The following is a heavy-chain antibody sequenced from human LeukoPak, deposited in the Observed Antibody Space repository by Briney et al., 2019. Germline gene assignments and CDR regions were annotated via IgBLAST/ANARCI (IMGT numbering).Heavy chain of an antibody. D-gene: IGHD3-22*01. CDR3: ARVHYYDSSAYRHFED. Sequence: PGGSLRLSCAASGFTFSTYWMTWVRQAPGKGLEWVANIKEDESEKYYVDSVKGRFNIFRDNAKNLLYLQMNSLRAEDTAVYYYARVHYYDSSAYRHFEDWGQGTLVTVSS. CDR1: GFTFSTYW. CDR2: IKEDESEK. J-gene: IGHJ4*02. V-gene: IGHV3-7*01.